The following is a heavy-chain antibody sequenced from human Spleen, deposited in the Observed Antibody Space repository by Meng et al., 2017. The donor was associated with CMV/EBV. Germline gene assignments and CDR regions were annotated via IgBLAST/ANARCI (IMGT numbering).Heavy chain of an antibody. CDR3: ARETDFWAGHAMLGWAY. CDR2: INSDGSST. V-gene: IGHV3-74*01. J-gene: IGHJ4*02. D-gene: IGHD3/OR15-3a*01. CDR1: GFTFSSYW. Sequence: GESLKISCAASGFTFSSYWMHWVRQAPGKGLVWVSRINSDGSSTSYADSVKGRFTISRDNAENSLYLQMNSLRAEDTAVYYCARETDFWAGHAMLGWAYWGQGTQVTVSS.